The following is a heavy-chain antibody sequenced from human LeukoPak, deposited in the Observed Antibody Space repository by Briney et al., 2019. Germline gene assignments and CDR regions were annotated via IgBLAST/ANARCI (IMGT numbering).Heavy chain of an antibody. D-gene: IGHD5-12*01. CDR1: GYTFTSYY. Sequence: VASVKVSCKASGYTFTSYYMHWVRQAPGQGLEWMGIINPSSGSTSYAQKFQGRVTMTRDTSTSTVYMELSSLRSEDTAVYYCARVYSGYDYVDYWGQGTLVTVSS. V-gene: IGHV1-46*01. J-gene: IGHJ4*02. CDR3: ARVYSGYDYVDY. CDR2: INPSSGST.